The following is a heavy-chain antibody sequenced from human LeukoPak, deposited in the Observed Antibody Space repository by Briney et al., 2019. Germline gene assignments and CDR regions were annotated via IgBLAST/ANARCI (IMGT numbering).Heavy chain of an antibody. V-gene: IGHV1-2*02. CDR2: INPNSGGT. Sequence: ASVKVSCKASGYTFTSYYMHWVRQAPGQGLEWMGWINPNSGGTNYAQKFQGRVTMTRDTSISTAYMELSRLRSDDTAVYYCARDLSGGYDHAYWGQGTLVTVSS. CDR1: GYTFTSYY. CDR3: ARDLSGGYDHAY. J-gene: IGHJ4*02. D-gene: IGHD5-12*01.